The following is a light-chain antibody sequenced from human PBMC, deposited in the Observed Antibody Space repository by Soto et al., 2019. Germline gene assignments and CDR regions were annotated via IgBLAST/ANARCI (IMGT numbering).Light chain of an antibody. Sequence: QSVLTQPASVSGSPGRSITISCTGTSSDVGGYNYVSWYQQHPGKAPKLMIYDVSNRPSGVSNRFSGSKSGNTASLTISGLQADDEADYYCSSYISSSTYVFGTGTKVTVL. J-gene: IGLJ1*01. CDR1: SSDVGGYNY. CDR2: DVS. V-gene: IGLV2-14*01. CDR3: SSYISSSTYV.